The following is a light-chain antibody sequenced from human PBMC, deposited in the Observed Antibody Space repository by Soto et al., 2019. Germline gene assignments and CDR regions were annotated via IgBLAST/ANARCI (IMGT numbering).Light chain of an antibody. CDR2: EGS. CDR1: SSDFGIYDL. V-gene: IGLV2-23*03. J-gene: IGLJ2*01. CDR3: CSYAGNRTFV. Sequence: QSALTQPASVSGSPGQSITISCTATSSDFGIYDLVSWYQQHPGKAPKVIIFEGSKRPSGVANRFSGSTSGNTASLTISGLHADDEAYYHCCSYAGNRTFVFGGGTKLTVL.